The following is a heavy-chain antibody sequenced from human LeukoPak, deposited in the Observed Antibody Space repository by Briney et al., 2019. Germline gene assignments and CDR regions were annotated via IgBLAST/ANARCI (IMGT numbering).Heavy chain of an antibody. CDR2: IYHSGST. CDR3: AIYDSRKYYFDY. J-gene: IGHJ4*02. D-gene: IGHD3-22*01. Sequence: PSETLSLTCPVSGGSISSGGFSWSWIRQPPGKGLEWIGYIYHSGSTYYNPSLKSRVTISVDRSKNQFSLKLSSVTAADTAVYYCAIYDSRKYYFDYWGQGTLVTVSS. CDR1: GGSISSGGFS. V-gene: IGHV4-30-2*01.